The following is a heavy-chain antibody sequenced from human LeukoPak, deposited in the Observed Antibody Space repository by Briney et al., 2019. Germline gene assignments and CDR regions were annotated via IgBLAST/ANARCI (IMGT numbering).Heavy chain of an antibody. J-gene: IGHJ3*02. CDR1: GFTFSSYD. CDR2: IATAGDT. Sequence: GGSLRLSCAASGFTFSSYDMHWVRQATGKGLERVSAIATAGDTYYLGSVKGRFTISRENVKNSLYLQMNSLGARDTAVYYCVREAAYISGLNAFDIWGQGTLVTVSS. CDR3: VREAAYISGLNAFDI. V-gene: IGHV3-13*04. D-gene: IGHD6-19*01.